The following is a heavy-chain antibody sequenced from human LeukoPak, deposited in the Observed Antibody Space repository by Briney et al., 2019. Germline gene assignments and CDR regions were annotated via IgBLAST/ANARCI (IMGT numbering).Heavy chain of an antibody. D-gene: IGHD2-21*01. CDR3: VGAISFDY. CDR2: ISYDGSNK. Sequence: GGSLRLSCAASGFTFSSYGMHWVRQAPGKGLEWVAVISYDGSNKYYADSVKGRFTISRDNSKNTLYLQMNSLRAEDTAVYYCVGAISFDYWGQGTLVTVSS. V-gene: IGHV3-30*03. J-gene: IGHJ4*02. CDR1: GFTFSSYG.